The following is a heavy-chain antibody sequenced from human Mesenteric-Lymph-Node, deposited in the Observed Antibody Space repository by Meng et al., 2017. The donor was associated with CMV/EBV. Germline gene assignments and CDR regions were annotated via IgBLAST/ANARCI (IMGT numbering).Heavy chain of an antibody. D-gene: IGHD6-19*01. Sequence: RLGSGPGGVKPSEPLSPPCTASGAPISSFSYWGWIRHPPGRGLEWIGRFHYTGSTYYSPSLKSRVTVSVDTSKNQFSLRLTSVTAADTAVYYCARPFPSWQSPRLDPFGAWGQGTLVTVSS. CDR1: GAPISSFSY. J-gene: IGHJ5*02. V-gene: IGHV4-39*01. CDR2: FHYTGST. CDR3: ARPFPSWQSPRLDPFGA.